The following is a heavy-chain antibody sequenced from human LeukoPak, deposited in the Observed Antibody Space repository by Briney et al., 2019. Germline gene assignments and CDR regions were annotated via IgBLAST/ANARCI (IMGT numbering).Heavy chain of an antibody. J-gene: IGHJ4*02. CDR1: GYTLTELS. Sequence: GASVKVSCEVSGYTLTELSMHWVRQAPGKGLEWMGGFDPEDGETIYAQKFQGRVTMTEDTSTDTAYMELSSLRSEDTAVYYCATDRYYYDSSGYYRYWGQGTLVTVSS. D-gene: IGHD3-22*01. CDR3: ATDRYYYDSSGYYRY. CDR2: FDPEDGET. V-gene: IGHV1-24*01.